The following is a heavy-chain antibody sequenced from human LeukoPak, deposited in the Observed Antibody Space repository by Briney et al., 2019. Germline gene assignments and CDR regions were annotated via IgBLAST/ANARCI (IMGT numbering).Heavy chain of an antibody. CDR2: IYTSGST. D-gene: IGHD3-10*01. CDR3: ARTITMVRGVTLVAHDY. Sequence: SETLSLTCTVSGGSISSYYWSWIRQPAGKGLEWIGRIYTSGSTNYNPSLKSRVTISVDTSKNQFSLKLSSVTAADTAVYYCARTITMVRGVTLVAHDYWGQGTLVTVSS. V-gene: IGHV4-4*07. J-gene: IGHJ4*02. CDR1: GGSISSYY.